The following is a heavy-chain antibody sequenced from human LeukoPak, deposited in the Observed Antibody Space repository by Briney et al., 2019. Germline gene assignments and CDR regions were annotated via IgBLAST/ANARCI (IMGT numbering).Heavy chain of an antibody. D-gene: IGHD3-22*01. V-gene: IGHV1-2*06. J-gene: IGHJ3*02. CDR1: GYTLTGYY. Sequence: GASVKVSCKASGYTLTGYYMHWVRQAPGQGLEWMGRINPNSGGTNYAQKFQGRVTMTRDTSISTAYMELSRLRSDDTAVYYCARGYYYDSSGYYASGFDAFDIWGQGTMVTVSS. CDR2: INPNSGGT. CDR3: ARGYYYDSSGYYASGFDAFDI.